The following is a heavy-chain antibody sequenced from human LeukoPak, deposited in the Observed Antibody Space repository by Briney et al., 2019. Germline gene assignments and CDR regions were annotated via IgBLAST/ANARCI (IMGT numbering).Heavy chain of an antibody. CDR3: ARSILTGITVNPFEY. J-gene: IGHJ4*02. V-gene: IGHV1-2*02. CDR1: GYTFTGYY. Sequence: ASVKVSCKASGYTFTGYYMHWVRQAPGQGLEWMGWINPNSGGTNYAQKFQGRVTITADESTSTAYLELSSLRSGDTAVYYCARSILTGITVNPFEYWGRGTLVTVSS. D-gene: IGHD3-9*01. CDR2: INPNSGGT.